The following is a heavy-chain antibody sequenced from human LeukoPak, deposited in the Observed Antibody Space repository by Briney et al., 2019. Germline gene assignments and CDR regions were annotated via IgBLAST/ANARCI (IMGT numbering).Heavy chain of an antibody. CDR1: GFTFSSYG. D-gene: IGHD3-22*01. CDR2: IETGGAST. J-gene: IGHJ3*02. Sequence: GGSLRLSCAASGFTFSSYGMSWVRQAPGKGLEWVSAIETGGASTYYADSVKGRFSISRDNSKNTLYLQMNSPTAEDTAVYYCAKTLVVLITPDAFDIWGQGTMVTVSS. V-gene: IGHV3-23*05. CDR3: AKTLVVLITPDAFDI.